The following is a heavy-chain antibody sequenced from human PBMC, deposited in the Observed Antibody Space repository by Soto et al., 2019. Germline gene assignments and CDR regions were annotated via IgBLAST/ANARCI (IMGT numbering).Heavy chain of an antibody. Sequence: QVQLVESGGGVVQPGRSQRLSCAASGFTFSSYAMHWVRQAPGKGLEWVAVISYDGSNKYYADSVKGRFNISRDNSKNTLYLQMNSLRAEDTAVYYCARARHRFDYWGQGTLVTVSS. CDR3: ARARHRFDY. J-gene: IGHJ4*02. CDR1: GFTFSSYA. V-gene: IGHV3-30-3*01. CDR2: ISYDGSNK.